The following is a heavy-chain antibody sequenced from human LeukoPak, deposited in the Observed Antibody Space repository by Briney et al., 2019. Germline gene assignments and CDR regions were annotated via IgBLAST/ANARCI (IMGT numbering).Heavy chain of an antibody. Sequence: PGGSLRLSCAASGFXFTNYNINWVRQAPGKGLEWVSSIHSSSGSIYYADSLKGRFTISRDNAKNSLYLQMNSLRAEDTAVYYCARDLAWDAFDIWGQGTMVTVSS. CDR3: ARDLAWDAFDI. V-gene: IGHV3-21*01. CDR2: IHSSSGSI. CDR1: GFXFTNYN. J-gene: IGHJ3*02.